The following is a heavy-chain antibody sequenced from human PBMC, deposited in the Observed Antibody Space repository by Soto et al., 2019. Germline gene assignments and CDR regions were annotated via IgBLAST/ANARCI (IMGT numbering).Heavy chain of an antibody. CDR1: GGAISSCY. V-gene: IGHV4-59*01. CDR2: IYYSGST. J-gene: IGHJ6*02. D-gene: IGHD3-9*01. CDR3: ARADILTGYYNYYYGMDV. Sequence: PSETLSLTCTVSGGAISSCYWSWIRQPPGKGLEWIGYIYYSGSTNYNPSLKSRVTISVDTSKNQFSLKLSSVTAADTAVYYCARADILTGYYNYYYGMDVWGQGTTVTVSS.